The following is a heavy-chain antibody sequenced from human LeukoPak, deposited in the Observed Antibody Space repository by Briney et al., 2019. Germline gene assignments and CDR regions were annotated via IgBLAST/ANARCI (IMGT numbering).Heavy chain of an antibody. CDR1: GFTVSSNY. J-gene: IGHJ4*02. CDR3: ARALYGDYGIFDY. D-gene: IGHD4-17*01. Sequence: GGSLRLSCAASGFTVSSNYMTWVRQAPGKGLEWVTVIYSGGSTYYADSVKGRFTISRDDSKNTLYLQMNSLRAEDTAVHYCARALYGDYGIFDYWGKGTLVSVSS. V-gene: IGHV3-53*01. CDR2: IYSGGST.